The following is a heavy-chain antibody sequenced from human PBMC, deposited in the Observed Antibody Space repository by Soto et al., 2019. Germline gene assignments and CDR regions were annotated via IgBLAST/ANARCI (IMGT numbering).Heavy chain of an antibody. CDR3: PRAVIGHNNYETIGYYFDH. CDR1: GYTFTNFH. V-gene: IGHV1-46*01. Sequence: QVQLIQFGAEVTKPGASVKVSCKTSGYTFTNFHIHWVRQAPGQGLEWMGMIDPSGGITRDAQRCQCRITMTRERSISSFYMELSSLASENTAVYYCPRAVIGHNNYETIGYYFDHWGQGTLVTVSS. J-gene: IGHJ4*02. CDR2: IDPSGGIT. D-gene: IGHD3-22*01.